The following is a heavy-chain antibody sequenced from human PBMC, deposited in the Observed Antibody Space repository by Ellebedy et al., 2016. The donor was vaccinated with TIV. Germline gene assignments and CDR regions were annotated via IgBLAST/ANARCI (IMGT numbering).Heavy chain of an antibody. V-gene: IGHV1-18*01. J-gene: IGHJ6*02. Sequence: ASVKVSCXASGYTFTSYGISWVRQAPGQGLEWMGWISAYNGNTNYAQKLQGRVTMTTDTSTSTAYMELRSLRSDDTAVYYCASWPDRIVATHLRKDYYYYGMDVWGQGTTVTVSS. CDR3: ASWPDRIVATHLRKDYYYYGMDV. D-gene: IGHD5-12*01. CDR2: ISAYNGNT. CDR1: GYTFTSYG.